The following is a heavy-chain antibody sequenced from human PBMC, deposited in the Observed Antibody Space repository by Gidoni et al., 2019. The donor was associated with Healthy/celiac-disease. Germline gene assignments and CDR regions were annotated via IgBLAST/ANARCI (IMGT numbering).Heavy chain of an antibody. CDR3: ASGEGSFDY. D-gene: IGHD3-10*01. CDR2: ISYDGSNK. CDR1: GFTFSSYA. Sequence: QVQLVESGGGVVQPGRSLRLSCAASGFTFSSYAMHWVRQAPGKGLEWVAVISYDGSNKYYADSVKGRFTISRDNSKNTLYLQMNSLRAEDTAVYYCASGEGSFDYWGQGTLVTVSS. V-gene: IGHV3-30-3*01. J-gene: IGHJ4*02.